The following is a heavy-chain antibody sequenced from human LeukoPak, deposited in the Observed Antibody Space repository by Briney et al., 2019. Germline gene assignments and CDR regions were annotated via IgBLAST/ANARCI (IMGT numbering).Heavy chain of an antibody. Sequence: SETLSLTCTVSGGSISSYYWSWIRQPSGKGLEWIGYIYYSGSTNYNPSLKGRVTISVDTSKNQFSLKLSSVTAADTAMYYCARYSPGFGELLSFDYWGQGTLVTVSS. CDR1: GGSISSYY. V-gene: IGHV4-59*08. D-gene: IGHD3-10*01. J-gene: IGHJ4*02. CDR2: IYYSGST. CDR3: ARYSPGFGELLSFDY.